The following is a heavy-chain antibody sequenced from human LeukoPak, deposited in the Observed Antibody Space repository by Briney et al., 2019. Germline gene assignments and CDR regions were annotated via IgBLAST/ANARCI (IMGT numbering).Heavy chain of an antibody. D-gene: IGHD2-15*01. CDR3: ARSLAKVGYCSGGSCSD. CDR1: GGTFSSYA. V-gene: IGHV1-18*01. CDR2: ISAYNGNT. J-gene: IGHJ4*02. Sequence: GASVKVSCKASGGTFSSYAISWVRQAPGQGLEWMGWISAYNGNTNYAQKLQGRVTMTTDTSTSTAYMELRSLRSDDTAVYYCARSLAKVGYCSGGSCSDWGQGTLVTVSS.